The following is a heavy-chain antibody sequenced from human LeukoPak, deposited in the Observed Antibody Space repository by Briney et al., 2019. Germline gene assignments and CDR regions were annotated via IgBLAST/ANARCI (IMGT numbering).Heavy chain of an antibody. D-gene: IGHD2-2*01. Sequence: GGSLRLSCAASGFTFSSYAMHWVRQAPGKGLEWVAVISYDGSNKYYADSVKGRFTISRDNSKNTLYPQMNSLRAEDTAVYYCARDHITSWQIDFWGQGTMVTVSS. CDR3: ARDHITSWQIDF. CDR1: GFTFSSYA. CDR2: ISYDGSNK. J-gene: IGHJ4*02. V-gene: IGHV3-30-3*01.